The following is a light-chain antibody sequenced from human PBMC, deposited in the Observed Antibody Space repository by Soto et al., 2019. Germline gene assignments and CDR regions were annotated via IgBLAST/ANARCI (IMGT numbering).Light chain of an antibody. CDR2: GAS. CDR1: QSVSSSY. CDR3: QQYNNWPLLT. Sequence: EIVLTQSPGTLSLSPGERATLSCRASQSVSSSYLAWYQQKPGQAPRLLIYGASSRATGIPARFSGSGSGTEFTLTISSLQSEDFAVYYCQQYNNWPLLTFGGGTRLEIK. V-gene: IGKV3D-15*01. J-gene: IGKJ5*01.